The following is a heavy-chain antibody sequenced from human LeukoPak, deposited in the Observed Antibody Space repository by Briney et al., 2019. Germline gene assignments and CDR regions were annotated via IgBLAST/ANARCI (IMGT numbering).Heavy chain of an antibody. CDR3: ARDRGISMIATDFDY. V-gene: IGHV1-2*02. CDR1: GYSFTGHY. D-gene: IGHD3-22*01. CDR2: INPNSGGT. J-gene: IGHJ4*02. Sequence: ASVKVSCKATGYSFTGHYMHWVRQAPGQGLEWMGWINPNSGGTSYAQKFQGRVTMTRDTSISTAYMELSRLRADDTAVYYCARDRGISMIATDFDYWGQGTLVIDSS.